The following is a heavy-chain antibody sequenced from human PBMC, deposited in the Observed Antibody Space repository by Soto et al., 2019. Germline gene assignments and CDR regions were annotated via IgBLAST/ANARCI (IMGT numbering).Heavy chain of an antibody. J-gene: IGHJ3*02. Sequence: GGSLRLSCAASGFTFSSYSMNWVRQAPAKRQEWVSYISSSSSTIYYADSVKGRFTISRDNAKNSLYLQLNSLRAEDTAVYYCASPRDDFWSGYFSYAFDIWGQGTMVTVSS. CDR1: GFTFSSYS. CDR2: ISSSSSTI. CDR3: ASPRDDFWSGYFSYAFDI. V-gene: IGHV3-48*01. D-gene: IGHD3-3*01.